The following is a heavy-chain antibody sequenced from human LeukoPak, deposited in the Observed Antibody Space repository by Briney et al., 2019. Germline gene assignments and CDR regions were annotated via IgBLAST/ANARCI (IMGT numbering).Heavy chain of an antibody. CDR1: GFTFTTYW. Sequence: PGESLRLSCAASGFTFTTYWLGWVRQPPGKGLEWVANIKQDGTEKYYVDSVKGRFTISRDNAKNSLYLQMNSLRAEDTAVYYCARLNDAFDIWGQGTMVTVSS. V-gene: IGHV3-7*03. CDR2: IKQDGTEK. J-gene: IGHJ3*02. CDR3: ARLNDAFDI.